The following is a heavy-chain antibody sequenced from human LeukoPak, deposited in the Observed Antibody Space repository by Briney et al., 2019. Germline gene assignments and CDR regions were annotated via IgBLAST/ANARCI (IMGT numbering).Heavy chain of an antibody. CDR3: ARDAGNFDY. V-gene: IGHV4-38-2*02. CDR1: GYSISSGYY. J-gene: IGHJ4*02. D-gene: IGHD1-14*01. Sequence: SETLSLTCSVSGYSISSGYYWGWIRQPPGKGLEWIGSIYHSGSTYYNPSLKSRVTMSVDTSKNQFSLKLSSVIAADTAVYYCARDAGNFDYWGQGTLVTVSS. CDR2: IYHSGST.